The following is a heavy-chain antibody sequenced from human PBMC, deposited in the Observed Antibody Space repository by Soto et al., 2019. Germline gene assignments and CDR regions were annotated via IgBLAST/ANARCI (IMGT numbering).Heavy chain of an antibody. CDR3: ARTQTGGAGTNFANYLYS. CDR2: VSSDGTSK. D-gene: IGHD7-27*01. J-gene: IGHJ4*02. CDR1: GFGFNTFA. Sequence: LVESGGGVVQPGTSLRLSCAASGFGFNTFAMHWVRQAPGKGLEWVAVVSSDGTSKYTADSVKGRFTISRDNSKNTLYLQMTNLRPDDTAAYYCARTQTGGAGTNFANYLYSWGQGTLVSVSS. V-gene: IGHV3-30*04.